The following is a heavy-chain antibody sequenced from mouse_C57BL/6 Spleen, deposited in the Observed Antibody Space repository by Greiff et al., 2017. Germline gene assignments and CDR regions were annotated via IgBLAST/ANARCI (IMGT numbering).Heavy chain of an antibody. V-gene: IGHV1-64*01. D-gene: IGHD1-1*01. CDR3: ARGGNYYGSSYFDV. Sequence: VKLQESGAELVKPGASVKLSCKASGYTFTSYWMHWVKQRPGQGLEWIGMIHPNSGSTNYNEKFKSKATLTVDKSSSTAYMQLSSLTSEDSAVYYCARGGNYYGSSYFDVWGTGTTVTVSS. J-gene: IGHJ1*03. CDR2: IHPNSGST. CDR1: GYTFTSYW.